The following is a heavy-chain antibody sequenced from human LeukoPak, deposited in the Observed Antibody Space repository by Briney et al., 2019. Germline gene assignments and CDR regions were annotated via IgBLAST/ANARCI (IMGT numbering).Heavy chain of an antibody. J-gene: IGHJ2*01. CDR2: IYYSGST. CDR1: GGSISSYY. V-gene: IGHV4-59*01. CDR3: ARGVHGDYRWYFDL. Sequence: SETLSLTCTVSGGSISSYYWSWIRQPPGKGLEWIGYIYYSGSTNYNPSLKSRVTISVDTSKNQFSLKLSSVTAADTAVYYCARGVHGDYRWYFDLWGRGTLVTVSS. D-gene: IGHD4-17*01.